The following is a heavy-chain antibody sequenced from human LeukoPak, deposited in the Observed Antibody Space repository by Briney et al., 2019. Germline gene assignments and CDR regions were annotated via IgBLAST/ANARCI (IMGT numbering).Heavy chain of an antibody. CDR3: ATYDSSGYYLDY. D-gene: IGHD3-22*01. V-gene: IGHV3-53*01. J-gene: IGHJ4*02. CDR1: GFTVSSNY. CDR2: IYSGGST. Sequence: GGSLRLSCAASGFTVSSNYMSWVRQAPGKGLEWVSVIYSGGSTYYADSVKGRFTISRDNSKNTLYLQMNSLRAEDTAVYYCATYDSSGYYLDYWGQGTLVTVSS.